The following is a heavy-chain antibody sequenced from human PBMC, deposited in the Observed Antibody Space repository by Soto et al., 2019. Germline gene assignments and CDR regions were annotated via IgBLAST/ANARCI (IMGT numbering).Heavy chain of an antibody. J-gene: IGHJ4*02. CDR2: IYFNGSP. CDR1: GGSIKNYF. D-gene: IGHD3-9*01. Sequence: PSETLSLTCTVSGGSIKNYFWSWIRQPPGKGLEWIGYIYFNGSPHYNPSLKSRVTMSLDTSKNQFSLKLSSVTATDTAVYYCASYYDILTGSYKLDSWGQGTLVTVSS. CDR3: ASYYDILTGSYKLDS. V-gene: IGHV4-59*01.